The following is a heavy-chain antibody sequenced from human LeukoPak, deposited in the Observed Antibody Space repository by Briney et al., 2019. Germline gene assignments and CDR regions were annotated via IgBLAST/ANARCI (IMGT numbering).Heavy chain of an antibody. CDR1: GYTFTSYG. D-gene: IGHD3-10*01. Sequence: ASVKVSCKASGYTFTSYGISWVRQAPGQGLEWMGWISAYNGNTNYAQKLQGRVTMTTDTSTSTAYMELRSLRSDDTAVYFCARDSLRHYYGSGSYYNDYWGQGTLVTVSS. CDR2: ISAYNGNT. CDR3: ARDSLRHYYGSGSYYNDY. V-gene: IGHV1-18*01. J-gene: IGHJ4*02.